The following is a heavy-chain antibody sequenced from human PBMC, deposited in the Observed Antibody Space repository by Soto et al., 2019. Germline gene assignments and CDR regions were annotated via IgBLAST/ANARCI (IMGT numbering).Heavy chain of an antibody. CDR3: AGGAYCTNGVCYNGMDV. J-gene: IGHJ6*02. V-gene: IGHV3-21*01. D-gene: IGHD2-8*01. CDR1: GFTFSSYS. CDR2: ISSSSSYI. Sequence: GGSLRLSCAASGFTFSSYSMNWVRQAPGKGLEWVSSISSSSSYIYYADSVKGRFTISRDNAKNSLYLQMNSLRDEDTAVYYCAGGAYCTNGVCYNGMDVWGQGTTVTVSS.